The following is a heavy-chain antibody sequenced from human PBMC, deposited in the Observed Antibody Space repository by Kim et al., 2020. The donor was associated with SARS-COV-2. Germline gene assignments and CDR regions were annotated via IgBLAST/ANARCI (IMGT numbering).Heavy chain of an antibody. CDR3: ARGGGYSSSHVDY. V-gene: IGHV3-21*01. Sequence: GGSLRLSCAASGFTFSSYSMNWVRQAPGKGLEWVSSISSSSSYISYADSVKGRFTISRDNAKNSLYLQMNSLRAEDTAVYYCARGGGYSSSHVDYWGQGTLVTVSS. D-gene: IGHD6-13*01. J-gene: IGHJ4*02. CDR2: ISSSSSYI. CDR1: GFTFSSYS.